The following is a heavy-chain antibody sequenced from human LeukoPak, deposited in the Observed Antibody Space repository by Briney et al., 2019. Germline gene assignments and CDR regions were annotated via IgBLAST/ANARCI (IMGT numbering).Heavy chain of an antibody. CDR3: ASSGQLGMPGYYYYGMDV. V-gene: IGHV1-2*02. J-gene: IGHJ6*02. CDR1: GYTFTGYY. CDR2: INPSSGGT. Sequence: ASVKVSCKASGYTFTGYYIHWVRQAPGQGLEWMGWINPSSGGTNYAQKFQGRVTMTRDTSISTAYMEPSRLRSDDTAVYYCASSGQLGMPGYYYYGMDVWGQGTTVTVSS. D-gene: IGHD7-27*01.